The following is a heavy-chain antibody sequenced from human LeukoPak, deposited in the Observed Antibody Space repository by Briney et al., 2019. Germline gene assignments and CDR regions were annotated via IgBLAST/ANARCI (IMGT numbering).Heavy chain of an antibody. CDR2: VSSYNGDT. J-gene: IGHJ5*02. V-gene: IGHV1-18*01. D-gene: IGHD3-9*01. CDR1: GYTFNNYG. CDR3: AKDWHILTGRNCFDP. Sequence: ASVRVSCKASGYTFNNYGISWVRQAPGQGLEWMGWVSSYNGDTNFAQKFQGRVTMSTDTSTSTAYMELRSLTFDDTAIYYCAKDWHILTGRNCFDPWGQGTLVTVSS.